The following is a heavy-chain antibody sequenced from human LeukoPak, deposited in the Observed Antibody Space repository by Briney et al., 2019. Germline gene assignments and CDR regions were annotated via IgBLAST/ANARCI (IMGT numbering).Heavy chain of an antibody. J-gene: IGHJ4*02. CDR2: INAGNGDT. CDR1: GYIFNNYV. Sequence: ASVKVSCKASGYIFNNYVIHWVRQAPGQGLEWMGWINAGNGDTKYSQKFLGRVTLSRDTSASTVYMELSSLRSEDTAVYYCARGVRGLFDYWGQGTLVTVSS. D-gene: IGHD3-10*01. V-gene: IGHV1-3*01. CDR3: ARGVRGLFDY.